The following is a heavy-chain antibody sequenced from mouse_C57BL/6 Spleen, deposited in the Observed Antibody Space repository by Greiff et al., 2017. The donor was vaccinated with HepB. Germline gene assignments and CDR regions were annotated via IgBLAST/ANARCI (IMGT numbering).Heavy chain of an antibody. CDR2: IYPRSGNT. D-gene: IGHD2-4*01. CDR3: ARSFDYDGWFAY. V-gene: IGHV1-81*01. CDR1: GYTFTSYG. Sequence: VKLQESGAELARPGASVKLSCKASGYTFTSYGISWVKQRTGQGLEWIGEIYPRSGNTYYNEKFKGKATLTADKSSSTAYMELRSLPSEDSAVYFCARSFDYDGWFAYWGQGTLVTVSA. J-gene: IGHJ3*01.